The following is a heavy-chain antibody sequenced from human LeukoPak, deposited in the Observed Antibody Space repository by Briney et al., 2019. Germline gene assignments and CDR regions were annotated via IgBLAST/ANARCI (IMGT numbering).Heavy chain of an antibody. V-gene: IGHV3-33*01. CDR3: RGTYYYGLGIDGDYLDY. J-gene: IGHJ4*02. CDR2: IWYDGSNK. D-gene: IGHD3-10*01. Sequence: GGSLRLSCAASGFNFGTFAMHWLRQAPGEGLEWLAIIWYDGSNKHYSDSVKGRFTISRDNSKRSLYLQINSLRAEDTAVYYCRGTYYYGLGIDGDYLDYWGRGTLVTVSS. CDR1: GFNFGTFA.